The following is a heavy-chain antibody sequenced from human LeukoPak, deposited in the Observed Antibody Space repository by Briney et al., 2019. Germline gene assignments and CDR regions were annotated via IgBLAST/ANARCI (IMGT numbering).Heavy chain of an antibody. Sequence: SQTLSLTCAISGDSVSSNSAAWNWIRQSPSGGLEWLGRTYYRSKWYNDYAVFVKSRITINPDTSKNQFSLQLNSVTPEDTAVYYCARDGANRYWYFDLWGCGTLVTVSS. V-gene: IGHV6-1*01. CDR3: ARDGANRYWYFDL. CDR2: TYYRSKWYN. D-gene: IGHD4/OR15-4a*01. CDR1: GDSVSSNSAA. J-gene: IGHJ2*01.